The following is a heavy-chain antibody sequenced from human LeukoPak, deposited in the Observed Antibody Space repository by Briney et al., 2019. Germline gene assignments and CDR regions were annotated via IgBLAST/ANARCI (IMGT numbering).Heavy chain of an antibody. Sequence: GGSLRLSCAASGFTFSSYGMHWVRQAPGKGLEWVAVISYDGSNKYYADSVKGRFTISRDNSKNTLYLQMNSLRAEDTAVYYCAKEGFDSWGQGTLVTVSS. CDR1: GFTFSSYG. J-gene: IGHJ4*02. V-gene: IGHV3-30*18. CDR3: AKEGFDS. CDR2: ISYDGSNK.